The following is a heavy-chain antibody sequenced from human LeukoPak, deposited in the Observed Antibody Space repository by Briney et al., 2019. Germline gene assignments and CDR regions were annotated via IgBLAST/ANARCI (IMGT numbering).Heavy chain of an antibody. CDR3: AKGPSYTSGWSAEYFQH. V-gene: IGHV3-9*01. J-gene: IGHJ1*01. CDR2: ISWNSGSI. CDR1: GFNFDDYA. Sequence: PGGSLRLSCAASGFNFDDYAMHWVQQAPGKGLEWVSGISWNSGSIAYADSVKGRFTISRDNAKNSLYLQMNSLRTEDTAFYYCAKGPSYTSGWSAEYFQHWGQGTLVTVSS. D-gene: IGHD6-19*01.